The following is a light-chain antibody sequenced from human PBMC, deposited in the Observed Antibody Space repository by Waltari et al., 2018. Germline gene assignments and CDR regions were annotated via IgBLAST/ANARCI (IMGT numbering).Light chain of an antibody. CDR3: QQYNEWPYT. V-gene: IGKV3-15*01. J-gene: IGKJ2*01. Sequence: ETIITQSPATLSVSPGETATLSCRASKSVGNNIAWFQQTPGQAPRLLIYVTSSRSTNIPGRFSGAGSGTDFTLTISGLQSEDFAVYYCQQYNEWPYTFGQGT. CDR1: KSVGNN. CDR2: VTS.